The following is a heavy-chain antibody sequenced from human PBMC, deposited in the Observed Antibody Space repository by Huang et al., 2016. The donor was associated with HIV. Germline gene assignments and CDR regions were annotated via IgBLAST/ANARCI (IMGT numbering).Heavy chain of an antibody. J-gene: IGHJ4*02. CDR1: GFTFSSYW. Sequence: EVQLVESGGGLVQPGGSLRLSCAASGFTFSSYWMHWVRQAPGKGLVWFSRINSDGSSTSYADSVKGRFTISRDNAKNTLYLQMNSLRAEDTAVYYCARDSQQWLVEDYWGQGTLVTVSS. CDR2: INSDGSST. CDR3: ARDSQQWLVEDY. V-gene: IGHV3-74*01. D-gene: IGHD6-19*01.